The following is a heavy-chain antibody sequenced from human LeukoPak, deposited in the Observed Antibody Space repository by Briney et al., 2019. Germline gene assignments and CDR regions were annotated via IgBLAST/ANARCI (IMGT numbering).Heavy chain of an antibody. V-gene: IGHV2-5*01. CDR2: LYWNGDK. D-gene: IGHD6-19*01. J-gene: IGHJ4*02. CDR1: GFSLSSNGPG. Sequence: SGPTLLKPTQTLTLTCTFSGFSLSSNGPGVGWIRHPPGKALEWLALLYWNGDKRNSPSLKSRFTITKDTSKNQVVLTMTNVDPVDTATYYCARTLEEQWLVAFDYWGQGTLVTVSS. CDR3: ARTLEEQWLVAFDY.